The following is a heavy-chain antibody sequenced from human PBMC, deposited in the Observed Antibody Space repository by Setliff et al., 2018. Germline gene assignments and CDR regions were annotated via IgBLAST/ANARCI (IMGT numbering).Heavy chain of an antibody. CDR2: IYPGDSDT. V-gene: IGHV5-51*01. CDR3: ARRGDCSGGSCGNSYFYHYLDV. CDR1: GYSFTNYW. Sequence: GESLKISCKGSGYSFTNYWIGWVRQMPGKGLEWMGIIYPGDSDTRYSPSFQGQVTISADKSINTAYLHLSGLKASDSAIYYCARRGDCSGGSCGNSYFYHYLDVWGKGTPVTVSS. J-gene: IGHJ6*03. D-gene: IGHD2-15*01.